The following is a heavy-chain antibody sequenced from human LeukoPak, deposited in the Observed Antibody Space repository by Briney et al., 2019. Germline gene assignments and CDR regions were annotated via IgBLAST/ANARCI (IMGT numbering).Heavy chain of an antibody. V-gene: IGHV1-69*08. J-gene: IGHJ4*02. CDR1: GGMFTSYT. Sequence: SVKVSCKASGGMFTSYTVNWVRQAPGQGLEWMGRIVPILGQATYAQQFQGRVTITADKSTNTAYMTLSRLRSDDTAMYYCSRDLKAIDTATYKEYWGQGTLVTVSS. D-gene: IGHD5-18*01. CDR3: SRDLKAIDTATYKEY. CDR2: IVPILGQA.